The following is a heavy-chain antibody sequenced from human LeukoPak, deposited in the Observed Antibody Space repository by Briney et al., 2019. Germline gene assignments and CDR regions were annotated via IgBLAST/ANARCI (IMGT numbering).Heavy chain of an antibody. V-gene: IGHV4-34*01. CDR1: GGSFSGYY. J-gene: IGHJ4*02. Sequence: SETLSLTCAVYGGSFSGYYWSWIRQPPGKGLEWIGEINHSGSTNYNPSLKSRVTISVDTSKNQFSLKLSSVTAADTAVYYCARSMITFGGVIVRVARVFDYWGQGTLVTVSS. D-gene: IGHD3-16*02. CDR3: ARSMITFGGVIVRVARVFDY. CDR2: INHSGST.